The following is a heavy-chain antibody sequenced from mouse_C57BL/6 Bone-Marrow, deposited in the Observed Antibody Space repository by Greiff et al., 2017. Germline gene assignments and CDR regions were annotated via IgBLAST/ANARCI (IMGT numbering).Heavy chain of an antibody. D-gene: IGHD1-1*01. CDR2: IDPEDGET. CDR1: GSNITDYY. CDR3: ARRFLLLYAMDY. Sequence: EVQLQQSGAELVKPGASVKLSCTASGSNITDYYMHWVKQRPEQGLEWIGRIDPEDGETKYAPKFPGKATITADTSSNTAYLQLSSLTSEDTAVYCYARRFLLLYAMDYWGQGTSVTVSS. J-gene: IGHJ4*01. V-gene: IGHV14-2*01.